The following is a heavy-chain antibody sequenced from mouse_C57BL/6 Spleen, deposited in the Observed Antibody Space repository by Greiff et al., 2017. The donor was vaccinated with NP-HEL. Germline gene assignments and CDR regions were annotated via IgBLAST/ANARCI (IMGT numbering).Heavy chain of an antibody. CDR1: GYTFTSYW. Sequence: EVQLQQSGTVLARPGASVKMSCKTSGYTFTSYWMHWVKQRPGQGLEWIGAIYPGNSDTSYNQKFKGKAKLTAVTSASTAYMELSSLTNEDSAVYYCTSDYYGSSYYAMDYWGQGTSVTVSS. CDR3: TSDYYGSSYYAMDY. V-gene: IGHV1-5*01. D-gene: IGHD1-1*01. J-gene: IGHJ4*01. CDR2: IYPGNSDT.